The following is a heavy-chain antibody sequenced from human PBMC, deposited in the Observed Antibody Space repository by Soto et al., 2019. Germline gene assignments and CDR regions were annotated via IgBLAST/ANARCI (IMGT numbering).Heavy chain of an antibody. Sequence: QVQLEQSGPELKKPGSSAKVSCKPSGVTFDSFTFSWVRQAPGQGLEWMGGFVPMFGSASVAQRFQGRVRITADASTGTGYMELSDLRSDDSAIYYCAREDDTTGHYSWFDPWGPGTLVTVSS. J-gene: IGHJ5*02. CDR2: FVPMFGSA. D-gene: IGHD3-9*01. CDR1: GVTFDSFT. V-gene: IGHV1-69*01. CDR3: AREDDTTGHYSWFDP.